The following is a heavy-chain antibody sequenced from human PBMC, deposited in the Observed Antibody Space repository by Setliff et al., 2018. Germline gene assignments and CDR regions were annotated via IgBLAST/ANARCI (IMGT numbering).Heavy chain of an antibody. Sequence: ASVKVSCKASGGTFSSYAISWVRQAPGQGLEWMGGIIPILGIANYAQKFQGRVTITADKSTSTAYMELSSLRSEDTAVYYCARNGKAGEIMRSYYYYMDVWGKGTTVTVSS. J-gene: IGHJ6*03. CDR1: GGTFSSYA. V-gene: IGHV1-69*10. CDR3: ARNGKAGEIMRSYYYYMDV. CDR2: IIPILGIA. D-gene: IGHD3-16*01.